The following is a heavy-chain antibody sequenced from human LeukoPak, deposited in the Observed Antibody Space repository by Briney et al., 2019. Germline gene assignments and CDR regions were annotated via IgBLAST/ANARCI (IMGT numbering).Heavy chain of an antibody. CDR1: GFTFSDYY. J-gene: IGHJ4*02. Sequence: GGSLRLSCAASGFTFSDYYMSWIRQAPGKGLEWVSDIRSSGSTIYYADSVKGRFTISRDNAKNSLYLQMNSLRAEDTAVYYCARGKDGYKRGYPLCFDYWGQGTLVTVSS. CDR2: IRSSGSTI. V-gene: IGHV3-11*01. CDR3: ARGKDGYKRGYPLCFDY. D-gene: IGHD5-24*01.